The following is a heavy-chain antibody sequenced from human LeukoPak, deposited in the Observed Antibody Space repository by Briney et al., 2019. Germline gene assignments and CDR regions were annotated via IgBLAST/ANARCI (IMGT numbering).Heavy chain of an antibody. CDR2: IKQDGSEK. D-gene: IGHD3-22*01. Sequence: GGSLRLSCAASGFTFSSYWMSWVRQAPGKGLEWVANIKQDGSEKYYVDSVKGRFTISRDNAKNSLYLQMNSLRAEDTAVYYCARGGGWLLLNYYFDYWGQGTLVTVSS. CDR3: ARGGGWLLLNYYFDY. J-gene: IGHJ4*02. V-gene: IGHV3-7*03. CDR1: GFTFSSYW.